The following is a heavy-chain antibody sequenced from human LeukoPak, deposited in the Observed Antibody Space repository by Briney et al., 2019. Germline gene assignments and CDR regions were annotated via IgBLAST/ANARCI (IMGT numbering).Heavy chain of an antibody. V-gene: IGHV4-30-4*08. Sequence: SETLSLTCTVSGGSISSGDYYWSWIRQPPGKGLEWIGYIYYSGSTYYNPSLKSRVTISVDTSKNQFSLKLRSVTAADTAVYYCARAGSAAGTLYYYYYMDVWGKGTTVTVSS. D-gene: IGHD6-13*01. J-gene: IGHJ6*03. CDR3: ARAGSAAGTLYYYYYMDV. CDR2: IYYSGST. CDR1: GGSISSGDYY.